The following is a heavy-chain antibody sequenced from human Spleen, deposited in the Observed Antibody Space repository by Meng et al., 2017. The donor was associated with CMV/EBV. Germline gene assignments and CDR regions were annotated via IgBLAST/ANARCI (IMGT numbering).Heavy chain of an antibody. CDR3: ARDGDYPYYYYYGMDV. CDR1: YTFSSYA. Sequence: YTFSSYAISWVRQAPGQGLEWMGWISGYSGNTNYAQNLQGRVTMTTDTSTSTAYMELRSLRSDDTAVYFCARDGDYPYYYYYGMDVWGQGTMVTVSS. CDR2: ISGYSGNT. J-gene: IGHJ6*02. V-gene: IGHV1-18*01. D-gene: IGHD4-17*01.